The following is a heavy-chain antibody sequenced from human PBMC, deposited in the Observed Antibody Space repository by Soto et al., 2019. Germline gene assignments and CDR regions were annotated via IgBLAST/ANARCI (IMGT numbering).Heavy chain of an antibody. V-gene: IGHV1-2*04. D-gene: IGHD4-17*01. CDR1: GYTFTGYY. CDR2: INPNSGGT. Sequence: ASVKGSCKASGYTFTGYYMHWLRQAPGQGLEWMGWINPNSGGTNYAQKFQGWVTMTRDTSISTAYMELSRLRSDDTAVYYCARVRNYGDSAPFDPWGQGTLVTVSS. J-gene: IGHJ5*02. CDR3: ARVRNYGDSAPFDP.